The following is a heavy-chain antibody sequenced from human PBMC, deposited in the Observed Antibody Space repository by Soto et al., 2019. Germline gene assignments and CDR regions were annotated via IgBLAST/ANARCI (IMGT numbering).Heavy chain of an antibody. Sequence: SLRLSCASSGITFSNAWMTWVRQAPGKGLEWVGRIKSITDGGTTDYAAPVKGRFTISRDDSKDTLYLQMNNLRTEDTAVYHCTTDSADIVVVPATFGTDVWGQGTTVTVSS. CDR1: GITFSNAW. V-gene: IGHV3-15*01. CDR3: TTDSADIVVVPATFGTDV. D-gene: IGHD2-2*01. J-gene: IGHJ6*02. CDR2: IKSITDGGTT.